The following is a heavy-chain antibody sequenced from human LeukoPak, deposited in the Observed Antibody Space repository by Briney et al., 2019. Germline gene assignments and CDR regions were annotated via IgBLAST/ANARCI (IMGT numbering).Heavy chain of an antibody. CDR1: GFTFSSYE. J-gene: IGHJ4*02. D-gene: IGHD6-19*01. CDR3: ARDERAGSGWYFVY. CDR2: ISSSGTAL. Sequence: GGSLRLSCAASGFTFSSYEMDWVRQAPGKGLEWVSYISSSGTALYYADSVKGRFTISRDNAKNSLYLQMNSLRDEDTAVYYCARDERAGSGWYFVYWGQGTLVTVSS. V-gene: IGHV3-48*03.